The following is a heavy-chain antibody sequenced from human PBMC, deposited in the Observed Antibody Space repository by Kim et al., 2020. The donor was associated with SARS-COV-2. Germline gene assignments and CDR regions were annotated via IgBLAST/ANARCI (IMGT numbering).Heavy chain of an antibody. CDR1: GYTFTSYG. D-gene: IGHD3-10*01. J-gene: IGHJ6*02. Sequence: ASVKVSCKASGYTFTSYGISWVRQAPGQGLEWMGWISAYNGNTNYAQKLQGRVTMTTDTSTSTAYMELRSLRSDDTAVYYCARTKNMVRGAIRDTYYGMDVWGQGTTVTVSS. CDR3: ARTKNMVRGAIRDTYYGMDV. V-gene: IGHV1-18*04. CDR2: ISAYNGNT.